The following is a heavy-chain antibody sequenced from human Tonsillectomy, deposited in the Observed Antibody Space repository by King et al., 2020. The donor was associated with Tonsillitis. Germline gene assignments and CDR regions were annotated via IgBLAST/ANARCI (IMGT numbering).Heavy chain of an antibody. Sequence: VQLVESGGGLVQPGGSLRLSCAASGFTFSNYAMSWVRQAPGKGLEWVSLIYSGGSGTHYADSVKGRFTISRDNSKNTLYLQMNSLRAEDTAVYYCAKMNFHYYDGWGQGTLVTVSS. V-gene: IGHV3-23*03. CDR1: GFTFSNYA. D-gene: IGHD3-22*01. CDR3: AKMNFHYYDG. CDR2: IYSGGSGT. J-gene: IGHJ4*02.